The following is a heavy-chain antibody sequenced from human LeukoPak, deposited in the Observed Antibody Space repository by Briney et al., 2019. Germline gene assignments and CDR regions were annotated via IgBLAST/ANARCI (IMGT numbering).Heavy chain of an antibody. V-gene: IGHV3-30-3*01. CDR2: ISYDGSNK. D-gene: IGHD6-6*01. Sequence: GGSLRLSCAASGFTFSTFARHGVRHTPGKGRKWGAVISYDGSNKYYADSVKGRFTISRDNSKNTLFLQMNSLRSEDTAVYYCARDRYSSSSGYFHHWGQGTLVTVSS. CDR3: ARDRYSSSSGYFHH. J-gene: IGHJ1*01. CDR1: GFTFSTFA.